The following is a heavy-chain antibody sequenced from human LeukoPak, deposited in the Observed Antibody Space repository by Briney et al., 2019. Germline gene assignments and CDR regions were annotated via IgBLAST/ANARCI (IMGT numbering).Heavy chain of an antibody. CDR1: GGSFSGNY. V-gene: IGHV4-34*01. CDR3: ARRVHSIVVVPPADYFDY. Sequence: SETLSLTCAVYGGSFSGNYWSWIRQPPGKGLEWIGEINHSGSTNYNPSLKSRVTISVDTSKNQFSLKLSSVTAADTAVYYCARRVHSIVVVPPADYFDYWGQGTLVTVSS. D-gene: IGHD2-2*01. J-gene: IGHJ4*02. CDR2: INHSGST.